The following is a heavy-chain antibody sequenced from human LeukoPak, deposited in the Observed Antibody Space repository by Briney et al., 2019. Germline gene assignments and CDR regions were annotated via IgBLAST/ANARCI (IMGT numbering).Heavy chain of an antibody. CDR1: GVTFSSYW. CDR3: ARVSSQQLK. V-gene: IGHV3-48*04. D-gene: IGHD6-13*01. CDR2: ISSSGSTI. Sequence: GGSLRLSCAASGVTFSSYWMHWVRHAPGKGLEWISYISSSGSTIFQADSMKGRFTISRDNAKNSLYLQMNNLRVEDTAVYYCARVSSQQLKWGQGTLVTVSS. J-gene: IGHJ4*02.